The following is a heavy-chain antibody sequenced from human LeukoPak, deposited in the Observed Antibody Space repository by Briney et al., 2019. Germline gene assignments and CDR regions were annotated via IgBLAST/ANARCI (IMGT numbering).Heavy chain of an antibody. V-gene: IGHV4-59*01. J-gene: IGHJ3*02. CDR2: IYYSGST. CDR1: GGSISSYY. Sequence: SETLSLTCTVSGGSISSYYWSWIRQPPGKGLEWIGYIYYSGSTNYNPSLKSRVTISVHTSKNQFSLKLSSVTAADTAVYYCARALEWGDAFDIWGQGTMVTVSS. CDR3: ARALEWGDAFDI. D-gene: IGHD3-3*01.